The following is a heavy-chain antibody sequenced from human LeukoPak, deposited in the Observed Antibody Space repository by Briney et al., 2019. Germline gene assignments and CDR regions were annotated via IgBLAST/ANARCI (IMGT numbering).Heavy chain of an antibody. Sequence: GESLKISCKGSGYTFTSYWIGWVRQMPGKGLEWMGIIYPGDSDTKYSPSFQGQVTISVDKSISTSYLQWSSLKASDTAIYYCGRPGYTGSWYDAAFDVWGQGTMVTVSP. CDR2: IYPGDSDT. CDR1: GYTFTSYW. V-gene: IGHV5-51*01. CDR3: GRPGYTGSWYDAAFDV. D-gene: IGHD6-13*01. J-gene: IGHJ3*01.